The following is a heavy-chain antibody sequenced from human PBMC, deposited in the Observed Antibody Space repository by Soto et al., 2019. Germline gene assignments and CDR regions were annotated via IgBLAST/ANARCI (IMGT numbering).Heavy chain of an antibody. CDR1: GFTFSSYA. J-gene: IGHJ4*02. CDR2: LSGSGGST. D-gene: IGHD1-26*01. CDR3: ERRGSGSYYDY. V-gene: IGHV3-23*01. Sequence: EVQMLESGGGLVQPGGSLRLSCAASGFTFSSYAMRWVRQAPVKGLEWVSALSGSGGSTYYADSVKGRFTISRDNSKNTLYLQMNSLRAEDTAVYYCERRGSGSYYDYWGQGTLVTVSS.